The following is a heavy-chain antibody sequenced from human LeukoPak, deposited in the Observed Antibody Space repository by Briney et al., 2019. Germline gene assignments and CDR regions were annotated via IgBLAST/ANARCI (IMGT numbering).Heavy chain of an antibody. D-gene: IGHD3-22*01. CDR2: IIPIFGTA. CDR1: GGTFSSYA. Sequence: GASVKVSCKASGGTFSSYAISWVRQAPGQGLEWMGGIIPIFGTANYAQKFQGRVTITADESTSTAYMELSSLRSEDTAVYYCATSKRGIGYYSNKDAFDIWGQGTMVTVSS. CDR3: ATSKRGIGYYSNKDAFDI. V-gene: IGHV1-69*13. J-gene: IGHJ3*02.